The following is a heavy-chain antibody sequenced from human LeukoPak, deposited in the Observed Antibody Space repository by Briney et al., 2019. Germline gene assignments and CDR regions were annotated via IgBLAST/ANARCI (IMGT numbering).Heavy chain of an antibody. J-gene: IGHJ4*02. D-gene: IGHD2-2*01. CDR3: AKPGYCSSTSCYFFDY. CDR2: IKQDGSEK. V-gene: IGHV3-7*01. CDR1: GFTFSSHW. Sequence: GGSLRLSCAASGFTFSSHWMNWVRRAPGKGLEWVANIKQDGSEKYYVDSVKGRFTISRDNSKNTLYLQMNSLRAEDTAVYYCAKPGYCSSTSCYFFDYWGQGTLVTVSS.